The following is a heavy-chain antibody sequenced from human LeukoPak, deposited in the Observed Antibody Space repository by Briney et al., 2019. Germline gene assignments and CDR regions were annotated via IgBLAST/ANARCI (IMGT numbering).Heavy chain of an antibody. J-gene: IGHJ4*02. CDR1: GFTFNTYG. Sequence: GGSLRLSCAASGFTFNTYGMHWVRQAPGKGLEWVSAISGSGSSTYYADSVKGRFTISRDNSKNTLYLQMNSLRAEDTAVYYCAKNHREVDYWGQGTLVTVSS. CDR3: AKNHREVDY. V-gene: IGHV3-23*01. CDR2: ISGSGSST.